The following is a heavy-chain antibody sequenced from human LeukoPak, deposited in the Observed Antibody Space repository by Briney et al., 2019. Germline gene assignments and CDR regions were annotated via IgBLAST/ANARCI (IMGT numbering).Heavy chain of an antibody. D-gene: IGHD4-23*01. Sequence: PSETLSLTCTVSGDSISSGTYYWSWIRQPAGKGLEWVGRIYTSGSTNSNPSLKSRVTISVDTSKNQFSLKLSSVTAADTAVYYCARADSGGTAFDPWGQGTLVTVSS. CDR2: IYTSGST. CDR1: GDSISSGTYY. CDR3: ARADSGGTAFDP. V-gene: IGHV4-61*02. J-gene: IGHJ5*02.